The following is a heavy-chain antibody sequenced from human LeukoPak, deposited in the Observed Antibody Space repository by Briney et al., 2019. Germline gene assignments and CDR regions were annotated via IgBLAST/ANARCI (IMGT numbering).Heavy chain of an antibody. CDR1: GGSFSGYY. Sequence: SETLSLTCAVYGGSFSGYYWSWIRQPPGKGLEWIGEINHSGSTNYNPSLKSRVTISVDTSKNQFSLKLSSVTAADTAVYYCAGTSYDFWSGYYIGYWGQGTLVTVSS. V-gene: IGHV4-34*01. J-gene: IGHJ4*02. D-gene: IGHD3-3*01. CDR2: INHSGST. CDR3: AGTSYDFWSGYYIGY.